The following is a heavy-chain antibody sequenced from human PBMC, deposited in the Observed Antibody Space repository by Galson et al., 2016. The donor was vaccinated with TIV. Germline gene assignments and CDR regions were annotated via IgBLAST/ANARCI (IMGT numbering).Heavy chain of an antibody. CDR1: GGIFRNFA. CDR3: TRSPHSNYAPGGDYYFDF. Sequence: SVKVSCKASGGIFRNFAITWVRQAPGQGLEWMGVILPIFGTTNYTRKFQGRVTITADEPAMTAYMELSSLRSDDTAVYYCTRSPHSNYAPGGDYYFDFGGQGTLVTVSS. D-gene: IGHD4-11*01. CDR2: ILPIFGTT. J-gene: IGHJ4*02. V-gene: IGHV1-69*13.